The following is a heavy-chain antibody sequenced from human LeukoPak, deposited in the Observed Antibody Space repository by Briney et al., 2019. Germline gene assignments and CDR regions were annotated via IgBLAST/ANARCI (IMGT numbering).Heavy chain of an antibody. CDR2: INHSGST. Sequence: PSETLSLTCTVSGVSISSSNSYWGWLRQPPGKGLEWIGEINHSGSTNYNPSLKSRVTISVDTSKNQFSLKLSSVTAADTAVYYCARARSLRNWFDPWGQGTLVTVSS. D-gene: IGHD5-12*01. CDR3: ARARSLRNWFDP. J-gene: IGHJ5*02. CDR1: GVSISSSNSY. V-gene: IGHV4-39*07.